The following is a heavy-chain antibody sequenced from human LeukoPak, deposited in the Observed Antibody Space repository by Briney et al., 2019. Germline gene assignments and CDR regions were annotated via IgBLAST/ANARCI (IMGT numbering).Heavy chain of an antibody. V-gene: IGHV1-18*01. J-gene: IGHJ1*01. CDR2: ISTNNGNT. Sequence: ASVTVSCKASGYTFTSYSITWVRQAPGQRLEWMGWISTNNGNTDYAQKLRDRVTMTTDTSTNTAYMELRSLRSDDTAVYYCARDLDRIVPTTAVYWGQGTLVTVSS. CDR3: ARDLDRIVPTTAVY. CDR1: GYTFTSYS. D-gene: IGHD5-12*01.